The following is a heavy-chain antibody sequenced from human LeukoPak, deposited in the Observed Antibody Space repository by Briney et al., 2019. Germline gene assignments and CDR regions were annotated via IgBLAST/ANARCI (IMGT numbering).Heavy chain of an antibody. V-gene: IGHV4-59*01. CDR1: GGSMSSYY. Sequence: SETLSLTCSVSGGSMSSYYWNWIRHTPGKGLEWIGYIYYTGSTNYSPSFKSRVTISLDTSKKQIFLNMNSVTAADTAVYYCGRAEELYVGSPPLYHYYLDVWGKGTTVTVSS. CDR2: IYYTGST. CDR3: GRAEELYVGSPPLYHYYLDV. D-gene: IGHD1-26*01. J-gene: IGHJ6*03.